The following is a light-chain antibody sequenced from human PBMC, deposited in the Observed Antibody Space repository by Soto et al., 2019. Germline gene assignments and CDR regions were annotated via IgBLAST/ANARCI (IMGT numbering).Light chain of an antibody. Sequence: EIVLTQSPATLSLSPGERATLSCRASQTFSSHLAWYQQKPGQAPRLLIYDASKRATGIPARFSGRGSGTDFPLTISTLEPEDFAVYTCTQRSNPPPVITFGQGPRLEIK. V-gene: IGKV3-11*01. CDR1: QTFSSH. CDR2: DAS. J-gene: IGKJ5*01. CDR3: TQRSNPPPVIT.